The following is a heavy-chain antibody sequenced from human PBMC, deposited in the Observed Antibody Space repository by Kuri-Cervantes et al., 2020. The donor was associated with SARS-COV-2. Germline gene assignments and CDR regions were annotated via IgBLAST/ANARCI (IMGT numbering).Heavy chain of an antibody. D-gene: IGHD1-26*01. Sequence: GGSLRLSCAASGFTFSSYAMHWVRQAPGKGLEWVAVISYDGSNKYYADSVKGRFTISRDNSKNTLYLQMNSLRAEDTAVYYCARLAGPWELLRELDYWGQGTLVTVSS. CDR2: ISYDGSNK. J-gene: IGHJ4*02. CDR1: GFTFSSYA. CDR3: ARLAGPWELLRELDY. V-gene: IGHV3-30-3*01.